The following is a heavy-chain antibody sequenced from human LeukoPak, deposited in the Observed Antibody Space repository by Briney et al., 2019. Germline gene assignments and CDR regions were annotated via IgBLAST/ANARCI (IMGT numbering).Heavy chain of an antibody. CDR3: ARYCSGGSCWSDDAFDI. CDR2: ITSSGRYI. Sequence: PGGSLRLSCAASGFTFTNYNMDWVRQAPGKGLEWVSSITSSGRYIDYADSVKGRFTISRDNAKNSLYLQMNSLRAEDTAVYYCARYCSGGSCWSDDAFDIWGQGTMVTVSS. J-gene: IGHJ3*02. D-gene: IGHD2-15*01. CDR1: GFTFTNYN. V-gene: IGHV3-21*01.